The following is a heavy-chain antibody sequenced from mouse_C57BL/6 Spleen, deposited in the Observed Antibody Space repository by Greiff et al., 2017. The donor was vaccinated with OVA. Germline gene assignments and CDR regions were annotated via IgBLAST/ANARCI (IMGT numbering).Heavy chain of an antibody. Sequence: VQLQQPGAELVRPGPSVKLSCKASGYTFTSYWMHWVKQRPGQGLEWIGVIDPSDSYTNYKQKFKGKATLTVDTSSSTAYMQLSSLTSEDSAVYYCAIEGRYYYGSSWFAYWGQGTLVTVSA. J-gene: IGHJ3*01. D-gene: IGHD1-1*01. CDR1: GYTFTSYW. V-gene: IGHV1-59*01. CDR2: IDPSDSYT. CDR3: AIEGRYYYGSSWFAY.